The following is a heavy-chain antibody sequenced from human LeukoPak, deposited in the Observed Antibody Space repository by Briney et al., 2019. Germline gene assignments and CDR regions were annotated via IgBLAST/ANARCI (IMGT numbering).Heavy chain of an antibody. J-gene: IGHJ5*02. CDR1: GGSVSRGSYY. D-gene: IGHD3-10*01. CDR2: IYYSGSA. Sequence: SETLSLTCTVSGGSVSRGSYYWGWIRQPPGQGLEWVGYIYYSGSAKYNPSLKSRVTISVDTSKNQFSLRLTSVTAADTAVYYCARGFGDWGLSWFDPWGQGPLVTVSS. V-gene: IGHV4-61*01. CDR3: ARGFGDWGLSWFDP.